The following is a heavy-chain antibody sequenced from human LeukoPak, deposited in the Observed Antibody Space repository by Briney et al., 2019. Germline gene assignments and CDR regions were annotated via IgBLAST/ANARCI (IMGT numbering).Heavy chain of an antibody. CDR3: VKSWCRGILVCPDY. V-gene: IGHV5-51*01. CDR2: IFPGDYDT. J-gene: IGHJ4*01. CDR1: GYTFTNNW. Sequence: GESLKIPCKASGYTFTNNWIGWVRQMPGKGLEWMGRIFPGDYDTRYSPAFQGQVTITADRSINTVYLQWNSLRASDSAIYYCVKSWCRGILVCPDYWGQRSVVTVSS. D-gene: IGHD3-16*02.